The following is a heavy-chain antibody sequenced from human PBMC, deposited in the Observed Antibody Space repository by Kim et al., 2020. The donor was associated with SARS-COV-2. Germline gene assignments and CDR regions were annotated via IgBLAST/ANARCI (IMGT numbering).Heavy chain of an antibody. J-gene: IGHJ4*02. V-gene: IGHV3-53*01. CDR1: GLTVSNVY. Sequence: GGSLRLSCAASGLTVSNVYMSWVRQRPGKGLEWVSMIFSGGGTFYADSVKGRFTISRDSSKNSLYLQMNSLRAEDAALYYCTKGGDGFEFWGQGTQVTVSS. CDR2: IFSGGGT. CDR3: TKGGDGFEF.